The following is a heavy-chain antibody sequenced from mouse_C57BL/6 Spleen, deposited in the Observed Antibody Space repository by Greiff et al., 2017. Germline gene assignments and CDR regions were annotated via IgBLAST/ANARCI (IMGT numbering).Heavy chain of an antibody. D-gene: IGHD2-3*01. J-gene: IGHJ3*01. Sequence: EVKLVESGPGLVKPSQSLSLTCSVTGYSITSCYYWNWIRQFPGNKLEWMGYISYDGSNNYNPSLKNRISITRDTSKNQFFLKLNSVTTEDTATYYCARGGYDGYPWFAYWGQGTLVTVSA. CDR2: ISYDGSN. CDR3: ARGGYDGYPWFAY. CDR1: GYSITSCYY. V-gene: IGHV3-6*01.